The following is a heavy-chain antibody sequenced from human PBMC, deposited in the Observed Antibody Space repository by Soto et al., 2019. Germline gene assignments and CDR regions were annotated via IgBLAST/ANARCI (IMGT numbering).Heavy chain of an antibody. CDR3: ARRHDSGSYIGY. Sequence: SETLSLTCGVSGDTISTGGYSWAWIRQPPGKALEWIGHTYHSGNPYYNPSLKSRVIISVDKSISTAYLQWSSLKASDTAMYYCARRHDSGSYIGYWGQGTLVTVSS. D-gene: IGHD3-10*01. CDR1: GDTISTGGYS. J-gene: IGHJ4*02. V-gene: IGHV4-30-2*01. CDR2: TYHSGNP.